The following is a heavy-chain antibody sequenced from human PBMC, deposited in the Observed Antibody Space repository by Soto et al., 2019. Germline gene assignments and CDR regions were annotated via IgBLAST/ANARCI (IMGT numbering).Heavy chain of an antibody. V-gene: IGHV4-34*01. J-gene: IGHJ4*02. CDR2: IYHSGNT. CDR3: ASARWDY. CDR1: GGSFNNNY. Sequence: QVQLQQWCAGLLKPSETLSLTCAVSGGSFNNNYWTWIRQPPGKGLEWIGEIYHSGNTNYNPSLKSRVTISVDTSKNQFSLRLSSVTAADTAIYYCASARWDYWGQGTLVTVSS.